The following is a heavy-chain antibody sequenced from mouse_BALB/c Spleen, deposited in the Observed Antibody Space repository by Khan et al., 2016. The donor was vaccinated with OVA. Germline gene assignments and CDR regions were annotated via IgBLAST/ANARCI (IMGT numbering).Heavy chain of an antibody. D-gene: IGHD1-1*01. J-gene: IGHJ1*01. Sequence: EVELVESGGGLVKPGGSLKLSCAASGFAFSSYDMSWVRQTPEKRLEWVATISSGGSYTYYPDSVKGRFTISRDNARNTLYLQMSSLRSEDTALYYCGRQGEYYGSSYWYFDVWGAGTTVTVSS. V-gene: IGHV5-9*02. CDR1: GFAFSSYD. CDR2: ISSGGSYT. CDR3: GRQGEYYGSSYWYFDV.